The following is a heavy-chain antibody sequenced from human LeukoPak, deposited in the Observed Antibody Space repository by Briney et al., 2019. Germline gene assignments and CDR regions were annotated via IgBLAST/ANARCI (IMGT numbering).Heavy chain of an antibody. CDR2: IIPIFGTA. J-gene: IGHJ4*02. CDR3: ASKGCSGASCHYYFDY. CDR1: GGTFSSYA. Sequence: SVKVSCKASGGTFSSYAISWVRQAPGQGLEWMGGIIPIFGTANYAQKFQGRVTITADESTSTAYMELSSLRSEDTAVYYCASKGCSGASCHYYFDYWGQGTLVTVSS. D-gene: IGHD2-15*01. V-gene: IGHV1-69*13.